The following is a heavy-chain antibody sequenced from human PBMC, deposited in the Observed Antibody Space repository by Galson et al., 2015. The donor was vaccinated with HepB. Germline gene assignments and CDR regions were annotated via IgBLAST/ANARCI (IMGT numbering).Heavy chain of an antibody. Sequence: SLRLSCAASGFTFSSYAMSWVRQAPGKGLEWVSVIYSGGSTYYADSVKGRFTISRDNSKNTLYLQMNSLRAEDTAVYYCATRTFGELLIGYWGQGTLVTVSS. D-gene: IGHD3-10*01. J-gene: IGHJ4*02. CDR3: ATRTFGELLIGY. V-gene: IGHV3-66*02. CDR2: IYSGGST. CDR1: GFTFSSYA.